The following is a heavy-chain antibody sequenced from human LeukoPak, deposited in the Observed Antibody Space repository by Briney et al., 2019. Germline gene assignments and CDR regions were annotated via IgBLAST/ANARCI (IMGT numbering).Heavy chain of an antibody. Sequence: PGGSLRLSCAASGFTFSSYSMNWVRQAPGKGLEWVSSISSSSSYIYYADSVKGRFTISRDNAKNSLYLQMNSLRAEDTAVYYCAKDHPYCYDSSGYWGESWGQGTLVTVSS. J-gene: IGHJ4*02. CDR2: ISSSSSYI. CDR3: AKDHPYCYDSSGYWGES. CDR1: GFTFSSYS. V-gene: IGHV3-21*01. D-gene: IGHD3-22*01.